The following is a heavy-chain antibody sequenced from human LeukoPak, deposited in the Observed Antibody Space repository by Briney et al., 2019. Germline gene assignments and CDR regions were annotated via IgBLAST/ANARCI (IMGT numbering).Heavy chain of an antibody. J-gene: IGHJ5*02. Sequence: GSLRLSCAASGFTFSSYAMSWVRQVAGKGLEWIGEINHSGSTNYNPSLKSRVTISVDTSKNQFSLKLSSVTAADTAVYYCARVARYCSSTSCYIGWFDPWGQGTLSPSPQ. D-gene: IGHD2-2*02. CDR2: INHSGST. V-gene: IGHV4-34*01. CDR3: ARVARYCSSTSCYIGWFDP. CDR1: GFTFSSYA.